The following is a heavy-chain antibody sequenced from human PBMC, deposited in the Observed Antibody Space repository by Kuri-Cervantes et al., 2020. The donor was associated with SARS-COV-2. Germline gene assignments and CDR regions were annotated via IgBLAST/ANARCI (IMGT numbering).Heavy chain of an antibody. D-gene: IGHD3-3*01. CDR2: IYTSGST. CDR1: GGSISSGSYY. CDR3: ARHQSGYFDY. V-gene: IGHV4-61*02. J-gene: IGHJ4*02. Sequence: SETLSLTCTVSGGSISSGSYYWSWIRQPAGKGLEWIGRIYTSGSTNYNPALKSRVTISVDTSKKQFSLKLSPVTAADTAVYYCARHQSGYFDYWGQGTLVTVSS.